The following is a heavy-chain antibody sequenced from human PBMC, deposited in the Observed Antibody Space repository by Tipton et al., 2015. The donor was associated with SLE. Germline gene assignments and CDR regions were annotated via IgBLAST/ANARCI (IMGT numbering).Heavy chain of an antibody. J-gene: IGHJ2*01. CDR3: ARPAPGTSGWPSTWYFDL. Sequence: TLSLTCTVSGGSISSYYWSWIRQPPGKGLEWIGYIYFSGSTNYNPSLKSRVTISVDTSKNQFSLKLSSVTAADTAVYYCARPAPGTSGWPSTWYFDLWGRGALVSVSS. D-gene: IGHD6-19*01. CDR1: GGSISSYY. V-gene: IGHV4-59*01. CDR2: IYFSGST.